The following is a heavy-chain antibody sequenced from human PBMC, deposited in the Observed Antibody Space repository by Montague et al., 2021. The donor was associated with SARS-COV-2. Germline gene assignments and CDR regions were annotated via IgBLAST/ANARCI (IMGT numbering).Heavy chain of an antibody. CDR2: YYYSGSN. Sequence: TLSLTCTVSGGSISSGGYYWSWLRQPPGKGLEWIGYYYYSGSNYYNPSLKSRVTLSVDTSKNQFSLKLSSVTAADAAVYYCARARITMVVVVNAFDIWGQGTLVTVSS. J-gene: IGHJ3*02. V-gene: IGHV4-31*03. D-gene: IGHD3-22*01. CDR3: ARARITMVVVVNAFDI. CDR1: GGSISSGGYY.